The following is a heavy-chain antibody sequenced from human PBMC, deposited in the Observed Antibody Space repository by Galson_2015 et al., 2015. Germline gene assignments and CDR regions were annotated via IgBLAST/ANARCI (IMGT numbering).Heavy chain of an antibody. Sequence: ETLSLTCAVYGGSFGVYYWSWLRQPPGKGLEWIGEINHSGSTNYNPSLKSRVTISVDTSKNQFSLKLRSVTAADTAVYYCARTKAVAAVWANYYYMDVWGKGTTVTVSS. J-gene: IGHJ6*03. CDR3: ARTKAVAAVWANYYYMDV. V-gene: IGHV4-34*01. D-gene: IGHD6-19*01. CDR1: GGSFGVYY. CDR2: INHSGST.